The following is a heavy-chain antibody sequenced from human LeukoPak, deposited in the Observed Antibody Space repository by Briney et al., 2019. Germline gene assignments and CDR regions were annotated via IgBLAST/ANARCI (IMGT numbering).Heavy chain of an antibody. CDR3: ARVGKVGATGALDI. CDR2: ISDGGTTI. CDR1: GFTFTAYY. D-gene: IGHD1-26*01. Sequence: GGSLRLSCAASGFTFTAYYMSWIRQAPGKGLQLLSYISDGGTTIFYADSVKGRFTISRDNAKNSLYLQLSSLKGEDTAVYYCARVGKVGATGALDIWGQGTLVTVSS. V-gene: IGHV3-11*04. J-gene: IGHJ3*02.